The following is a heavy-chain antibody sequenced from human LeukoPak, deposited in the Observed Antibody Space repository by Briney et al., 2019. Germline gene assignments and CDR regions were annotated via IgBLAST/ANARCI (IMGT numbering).Heavy chain of an antibody. Sequence: GESLKISCTASGYDFANSWIGWVRQMPGKGLEWMGIIYPRDSDTIYSPSFQGQVTISADKSIRTAYLQWSSLTASDIAMYYCARGERAMATRKAGFDYWGQGTLVTVSS. CDR3: ARGERAMATRKAGFDY. CDR1: GYDFANSW. J-gene: IGHJ4*02. CDR2: IYPRDSDT. D-gene: IGHD5-24*01. V-gene: IGHV5-51*01.